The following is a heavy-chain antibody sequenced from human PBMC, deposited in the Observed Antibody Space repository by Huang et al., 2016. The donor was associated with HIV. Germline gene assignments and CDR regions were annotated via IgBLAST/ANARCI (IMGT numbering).Heavy chain of an antibody. J-gene: IGHJ3*02. D-gene: IGHD3-22*01. Sequence: QVQLVESGGGVVRPGRSLRLSCAASRFTFSKCAMHWVRQAPVKVREWMEVISYDGSVKHYADSVTGILTISRDNSNNTLYLQMNSLTVEDTAVYYCTKGHYYDTNGYVAFDIWGQGTMVTVSS. V-gene: IGHV3-30*18. CDR1: RFTFSKCA. CDR3: TKGHYYDTNGYVAFDI. CDR2: ISYDGSVK.